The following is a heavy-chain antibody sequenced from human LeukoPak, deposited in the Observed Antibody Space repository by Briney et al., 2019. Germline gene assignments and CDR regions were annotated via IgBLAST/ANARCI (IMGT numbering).Heavy chain of an antibody. J-gene: IGHJ4*02. CDR1: GYTFTGYY. CDR2: INPNSGGT. V-gene: IGHV1-2*02. Sequence: ASVKVSCKASGYTFTGYYMHWVRQAPGQGLEWMGWINPNSGGTNYAQKFQGRVTMTRDTSISTAYMELSRLRSDDTAVYYCARDQGDGYNYGGYDYWGQGTLVTVSS. D-gene: IGHD5-24*01. CDR3: ARDQGDGYNYGGYDY.